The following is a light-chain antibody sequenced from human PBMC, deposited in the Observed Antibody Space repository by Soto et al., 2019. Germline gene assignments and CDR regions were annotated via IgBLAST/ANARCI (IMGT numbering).Light chain of an antibody. CDR3: QEYNNWHPVT. CDR2: GAS. J-gene: IGKJ4*01. CDR1: QSVSSSY. Sequence: EIVLTQSPGTLSLSPGERATLSCRASQSVSSSYIAWYQQKPGQAPRLLIYGASSRATGIPDRFSGSGSGTDFTLTISRLEPEDFAVYYCQEYNNWHPVTFGGGTKVEIK. V-gene: IGKV3-20*01.